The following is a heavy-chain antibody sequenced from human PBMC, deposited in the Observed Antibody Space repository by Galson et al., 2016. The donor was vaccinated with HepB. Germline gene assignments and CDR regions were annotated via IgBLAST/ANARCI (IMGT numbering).Heavy chain of an antibody. CDR2: ISGTSSGTI. CDR1: GFTFSNYG. CDR3: ARRGSDAFDI. V-gene: IGHV3-48*01. J-gene: IGHJ3*02. Sequence: SLRLSCAVSGFTFSNYGMAWVRQAPGKGLGWVASISGTSSGTIYYADSVKGRFTISRDNAKNSLFLQMNSLRAEDTAVYYCARRGSDAFDIWGQGTMVTVSS.